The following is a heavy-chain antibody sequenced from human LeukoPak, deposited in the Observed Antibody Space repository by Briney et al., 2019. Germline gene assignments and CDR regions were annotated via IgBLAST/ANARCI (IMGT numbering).Heavy chain of an antibody. CDR3: ARDYRGGSTGYFDY. Sequence: GGSLRLSCAASGFTFSRYSMNWVRQAPGKGLEWVSSISSSSRSIYYADSLKGRFTISRDNAKNSLYLQMSSLRAEDTAVYYCARDYRGGSTGYFDYWGQGTLVTVSS. CDR2: ISSSSRSI. D-gene: IGHD5-24*01. V-gene: IGHV3-21*01. J-gene: IGHJ4*02. CDR1: GFTFSRYS.